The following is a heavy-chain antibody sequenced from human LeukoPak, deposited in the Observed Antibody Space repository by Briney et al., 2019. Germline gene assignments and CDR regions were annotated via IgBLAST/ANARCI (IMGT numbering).Heavy chain of an antibody. CDR3: ARQTVTTLPFDF. Sequence: GESLKISCKGSGYTFTSYWIGWVPQIPGKGLEWIGITYPRDSDTRYSPSFQGQVTISADKSINTAYLQWSSLKASDTAMYYCARQTVTTLPFDFWGQGSLVTVSS. CDR2: TYPRDSDT. J-gene: IGHJ4*02. CDR1: GYTFTSYW. D-gene: IGHD4-17*01. V-gene: IGHV5-51*01.